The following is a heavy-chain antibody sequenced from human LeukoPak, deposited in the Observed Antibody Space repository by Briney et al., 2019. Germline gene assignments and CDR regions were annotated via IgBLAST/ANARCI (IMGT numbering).Heavy chain of an antibody. CDR2: IDPEDGKT. V-gene: IGHV1-24*01. CDR1: GYTLTELS. J-gene: IGHJ5*02. CDR3: AREQDDYGGP. Sequence: ASVKVSCKVSGYTLTELSMHWVRQAPGKGLEWMGGIDPEDGKTIYAQKFQGRVTMTEDTSTDTAYMELSRLRSEDTAVCYCAREQDDYGGPWGQGTLVTVSS. D-gene: IGHD4-23*01.